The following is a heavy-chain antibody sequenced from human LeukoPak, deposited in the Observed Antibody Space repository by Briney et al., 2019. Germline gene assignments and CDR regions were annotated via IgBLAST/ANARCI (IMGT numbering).Heavy chain of an antibody. V-gene: IGHV3-23*01. J-gene: IGHJ6*03. CDR2: ISGSGGST. CDR1: GFTFSSYG. D-gene: IGHD5-18*01. Sequence: GGTLRLSCAASGFTFSSYGMSWVRQAPGKGLEWVSAISGSGGSTYYADSVKGRFTISRDNSKNTLYLQMNSLRAEDTALYYCARENGEYSYDYYYYYMDVWGKGTTVTVSS. CDR3: ARENGEYSYDYYYYYMDV.